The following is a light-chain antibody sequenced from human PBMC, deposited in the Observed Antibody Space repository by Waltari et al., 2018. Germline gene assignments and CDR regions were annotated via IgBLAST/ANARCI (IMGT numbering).Light chain of an antibody. CDR1: SSQIGSQY. J-gene: IGLJ3*02. V-gene: IGLV1-47*01. CDR2: RNN. CDR3: AVWDDSLSAWV. Sequence: QSVLTQPPSASGTPGQRVTISCSGSSSQIGSQYVFWYQQLPGTAPKPLSYRNNQRPSGVPDRFSGSKSGTSASLAISGLRSEDEADYHCAVWDDSLSAWVFGGGTKLTVL.